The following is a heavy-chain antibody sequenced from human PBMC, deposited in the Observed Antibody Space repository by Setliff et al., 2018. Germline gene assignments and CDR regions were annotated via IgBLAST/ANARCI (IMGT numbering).Heavy chain of an antibody. CDR1: GFTFNNYW. J-gene: IGHJ4*02. Sequence: GGSLRLSCEAFGFTFNNYWMSWVRQATGKGLEWVANIMQDGGAQYYLDSVKGRFTVSRDNYNNTLYLHMSSLRAEDTAVYFCARIFLYGTSWYFDNWGQGTLVTVSS. V-gene: IGHV3-7*03. CDR3: ARIFLYGTSWYFDN. CDR2: IMQDGGAQ. D-gene: IGHD3-3*01.